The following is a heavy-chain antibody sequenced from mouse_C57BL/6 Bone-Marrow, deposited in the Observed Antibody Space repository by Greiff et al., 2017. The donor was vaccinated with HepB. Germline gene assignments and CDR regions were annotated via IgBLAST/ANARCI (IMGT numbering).Heavy chain of an antibody. CDR2: INSDGGST. Sequence: EVQLVESGGGLVQPGESLKLSCESNEYEFPSHAMSWVSQTPEKRLELVADINSDGGSTYYPDTMERRFIIARDNTKKTLYLQMSRLRSEDTALYYCARWWAYGFAYWGQGTLVTVSA. D-gene: IGHD6-5*01. CDR3: ARWWAYGFAY. J-gene: IGHJ3*01. V-gene: IGHV5-2*01. CDR1: EYEFPSHA.